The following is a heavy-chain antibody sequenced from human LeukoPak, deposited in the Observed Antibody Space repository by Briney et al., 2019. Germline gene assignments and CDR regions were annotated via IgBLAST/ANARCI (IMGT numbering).Heavy chain of an antibody. Sequence: GGSLRLSCAASAFIFSNAWMSWVRQAPGKGLEWVGRIKTKTDGGTADYAAPVKGRFTISRDDSKNTLHLQMNSLKTEDTAVYYCTRWALGSGSYYRDWGQGTLVTASS. D-gene: IGHD3-10*01. J-gene: IGHJ4*02. CDR3: TRWALGSGSYYRD. CDR1: AFIFSNAW. V-gene: IGHV3-15*01. CDR2: IKTKTDGGTA.